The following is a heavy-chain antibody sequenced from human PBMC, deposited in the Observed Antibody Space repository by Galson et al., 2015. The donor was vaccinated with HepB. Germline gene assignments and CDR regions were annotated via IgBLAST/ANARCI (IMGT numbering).Heavy chain of an antibody. CDR2: INTGNGIT. CDR1: GYTFTSYA. D-gene: IGHD3-22*01. CDR3: AGDYYYDASGVGS. Sequence: SVKVSCKASGYTFTSYAIHWVRQAPGQRLEWMGWINTGNGITKYSQKFQGRVTISRDTSASTAYMELSSLRSEDTAVYYCAGDYYYDASGVGSWGQGTLVTVSS. V-gene: IGHV1-3*04. J-gene: IGHJ4*02.